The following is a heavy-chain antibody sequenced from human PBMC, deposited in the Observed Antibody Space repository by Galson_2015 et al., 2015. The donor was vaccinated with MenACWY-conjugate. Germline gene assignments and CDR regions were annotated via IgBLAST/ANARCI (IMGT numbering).Heavy chain of an antibody. CDR3: AKDWSVPYSTISYYFYMDV. Sequence: SLRLSCAASGFTFRRFGMHWVRQAPGKGLEWMAVISYDGSNESYADSVKGRFTISRDNSKNTLYLQMTSLRADDTAVYYCAKDWSVPYSTISYYFYMDVWGKGTTVTVSS. CDR1: GFTFRRFG. J-gene: IGHJ6*03. CDR2: ISYDGSNE. D-gene: IGHD6-13*01. V-gene: IGHV3-30*18.